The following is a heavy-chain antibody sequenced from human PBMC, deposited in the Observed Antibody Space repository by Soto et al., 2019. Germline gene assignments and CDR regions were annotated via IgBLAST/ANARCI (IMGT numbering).Heavy chain of an antibody. D-gene: IGHD2-21*02. CDR2: IIPIFGTA. V-gene: IGHV1-69*01. CDR1: GGTFSSYA. CDR3: AREVPVVTAPTYGMDV. Sequence: QVQLVQSGAEVKKPGSSVKVSCKASGGTFSSYAISWVRQAPGQGLEWMGGIIPIFGTANYAQKFQGRVTITAAESTSTAYMELSSLRSEDTAVYYCAREVPVVTAPTYGMDVWGQGTTVTVSS. J-gene: IGHJ6*02.